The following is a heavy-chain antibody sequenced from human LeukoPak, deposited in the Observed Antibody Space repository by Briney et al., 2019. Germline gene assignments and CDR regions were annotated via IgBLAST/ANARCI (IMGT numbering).Heavy chain of an antibody. CDR1: GGSFHGYY. CDR2: INHSGST. CDR3: ARGRGLWVGYDYDRTCFDY. J-gene: IGHJ4*02. V-gene: IGHV4-34*01. Sequence: LSETLSLTCADYGGSFHGYYRSWIHQPPGKGLEWIGEINHSGSTNYNPSLKSRVTISVDTYKNQFSLKLSSVTAADTAVYYCARGRGLWVGYDYDRTCFDYSGQRGLSPSPQ. D-gene: IGHD5-12*01.